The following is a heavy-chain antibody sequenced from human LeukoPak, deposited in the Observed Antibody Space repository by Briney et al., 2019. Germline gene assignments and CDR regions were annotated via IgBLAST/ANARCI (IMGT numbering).Heavy chain of an antibody. D-gene: IGHD3-10*01. CDR3: TRDLSYDYASGSYYNRGRYFDY. J-gene: IGHJ4*02. CDR2: INWNGASR. Sequence: GGSLRLSCVASGFTLDDYGMSWVRQAPGQGPEWVSDINWNGASRRYADSVKGRFTISRDNAKKSLYLQMNSLRAEDTAVYYCTRDLSYDYASGSYYNRGRYFDYWGQGTLVIVSS. V-gene: IGHV3-20*04. CDR1: GFTLDDYG.